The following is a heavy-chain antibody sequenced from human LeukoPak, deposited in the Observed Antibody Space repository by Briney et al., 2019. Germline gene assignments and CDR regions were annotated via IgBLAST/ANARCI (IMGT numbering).Heavy chain of an antibody. D-gene: IGHD3-22*01. CDR3: AKGTKVIVVDNYFDY. CDR1: GFTFSNYA. CDR2: ISGNGGGV. Sequence: GGSPRLSCAASGFTFSNYAMSWVRQAPGKGLEWVSAISGNGGGVYYADSVKGRFTISRDNSKNTLYLQMNSLRAEDTAVYYCAKGTKVIVVDNYFDYWGQGTLVTVSS. V-gene: IGHV3-23*01. J-gene: IGHJ4*02.